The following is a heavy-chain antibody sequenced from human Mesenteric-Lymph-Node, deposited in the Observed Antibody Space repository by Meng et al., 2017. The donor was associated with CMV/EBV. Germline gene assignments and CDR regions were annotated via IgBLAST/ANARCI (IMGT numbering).Heavy chain of an antibody. CDR1: GFTFSDYY. Sequence: GGSLRLSCAASGFTFSDYYMSWIRQAPGKGLEWVSYISSSGSTTYYADSVKGRFTISRDNAKNTLYLQMDSLRAEDTAVYYCAAHLYHYDGSGYYSDHWGQGTLVTVSS. V-gene: IGHV3-11*04. J-gene: IGHJ4*02. D-gene: IGHD3-22*01. CDR2: ISSSGSTT. CDR3: AAHLYHYDGSGYYSDH.